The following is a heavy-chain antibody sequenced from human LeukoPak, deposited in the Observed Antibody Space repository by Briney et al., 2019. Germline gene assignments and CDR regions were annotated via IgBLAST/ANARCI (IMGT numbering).Heavy chain of an antibody. CDR3: AREALIGSGWYEVDAFDI. CDR2: TYYRSKWYN. CDR1: GDSVSSNSAA. V-gene: IGHV6-1*01. Sequence: SQTLSLTCAISGDSVSSNSAAWNWIRQSPSRGHEWLGRTYYRSKWYNDYAVSVKSRITINPDTSKNQFSLQLNSVTPEDTAVYYCAREALIGSGWYEVDAFDIWGQGTMVTVSS. D-gene: IGHD6-19*01. J-gene: IGHJ3*02.